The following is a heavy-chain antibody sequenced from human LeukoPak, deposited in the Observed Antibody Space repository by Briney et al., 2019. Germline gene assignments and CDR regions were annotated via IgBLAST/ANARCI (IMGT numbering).Heavy chain of an antibody. V-gene: IGHV3-7*03. J-gene: IGHJ6*04. Sequence: GGSLRLSCAASGVTFSGDWMSCGCDAPGEGLEWGADINQEGSEKYYVDSLKGRFTISRDNAKNPLYLQMNSLRAEDTAVYYWARGMGELEFYYYYGMDVWGKGTTVTVSS. CDR3: ARGMGELEFYYYYGMDV. CDR2: INQEGSEK. CDR1: GVTFSGDW. D-gene: IGHD3-16*01.